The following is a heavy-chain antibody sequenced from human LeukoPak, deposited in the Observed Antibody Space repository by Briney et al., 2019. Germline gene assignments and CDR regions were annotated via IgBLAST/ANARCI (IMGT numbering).Heavy chain of an antibody. CDR2: ISYDGSNK. CDR3: ARDLSGPNYYYYGMDV. Sequence: PGGSLRLSCAASGFTFSSYAMHWVRQAPGKGLEWVAVISYDGSNKYYADSVKGRFTISRDNSKNTLYLQMNSLRAEDTAVYYCARDLSGPNYYYYGMDVWGQGTTVTVSS. V-gene: IGHV3-30-3*01. J-gene: IGHJ6*02. CDR1: GFTFSSYA. D-gene: IGHD1-14*01.